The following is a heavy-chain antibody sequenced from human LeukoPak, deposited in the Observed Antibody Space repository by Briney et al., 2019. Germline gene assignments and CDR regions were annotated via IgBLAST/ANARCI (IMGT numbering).Heavy chain of an antibody. CDR2: ISASGVTT. CDR1: GFTFSTYA. J-gene: IGHJ4*02. D-gene: IGHD3-10*01. CDR3: ATSRFF. Sequence: GGSLRLSCAASGFTFSTYAMSWVRQAPGKGLEWVSAISASGVTTYYADSVRGRFTISRDNSKSTLYLQMNSLRAEDTAVYYCATSRFFWGQGTLVTVSS. V-gene: IGHV3-23*01.